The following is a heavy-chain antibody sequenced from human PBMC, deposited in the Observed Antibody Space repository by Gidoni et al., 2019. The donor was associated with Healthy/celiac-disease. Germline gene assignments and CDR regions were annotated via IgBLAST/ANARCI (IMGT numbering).Heavy chain of an antibody. CDR3: AKEYGYYGDQRAFEY. J-gene: IGHJ4*02. D-gene: IGHD4-17*01. CDR1: GFTFSSYG. CDR2: ISYDGSNK. Sequence: QVQLVESGGGVVQPGRSLRLSCAASGFTFSSYGMPWVRQAPGKGLEWVAVISYDGSNKYYADSVKGRFTISRDNSKNTLDLQMNSLRAEDTAVYYCAKEYGYYGDQRAFEYWGQGTLVTVSS. V-gene: IGHV3-30*18.